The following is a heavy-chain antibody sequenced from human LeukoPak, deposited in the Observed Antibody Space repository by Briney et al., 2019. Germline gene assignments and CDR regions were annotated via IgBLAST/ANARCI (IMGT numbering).Heavy chain of an antibody. V-gene: IGHV3-9*01. CDR1: GFTFDDYA. CDR2: ISWNSGSI. CDR3: AKDVAAAGIQGAFDI. J-gene: IGHJ3*02. Sequence: PGGSLRLSCAASGFTFDDYAMHWVRQAPGKGLEWVSGISWNSGSIGYADSVKGRFTISRDNAKKSLYLQMNSLRAEDTAVYYCAKDVAAAGIQGAFDIWGQGTMVTVSS. D-gene: IGHD6-13*01.